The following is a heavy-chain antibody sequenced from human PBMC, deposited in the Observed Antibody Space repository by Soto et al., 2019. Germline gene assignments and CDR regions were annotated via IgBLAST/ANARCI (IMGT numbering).Heavy chain of an antibody. V-gene: IGHV4-31*03. CDR1: GGSISSGGYY. CDR2: IYYSGST. Sequence: QVQLQESGPGLVKPSQTLSLTCTVSGGSISSGGYYWSWIRQHPGKGLEWIGDIYYSGSTYYNPSLKSRVTRSVNTSKNQFSLKLSSVTAAHTAVYYCARVWPDGYNYPFDYWGQGTLVTVSS. D-gene: IGHD5-12*01. J-gene: IGHJ4*02. CDR3: ARVWPDGYNYPFDY.